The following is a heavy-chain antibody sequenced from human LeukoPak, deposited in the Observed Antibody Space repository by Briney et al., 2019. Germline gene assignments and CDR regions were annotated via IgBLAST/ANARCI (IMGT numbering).Heavy chain of an antibody. CDR1: GFTFSDYY. D-gene: IGHD3-10*01. J-gene: IGHJ3*02. CDR3: ASAMVRGVNGFDI. Sequence: PGGSLRLSCAASGFTFSDYYMSWIRQAPEKGLEWVSYISSSSSYTNYADSVKGRFTISRDNAKNSLFLQMNSLRAEDTAVYYCASAMVRGVNGFDIWGQGTMVTVSS. V-gene: IGHV3-11*03. CDR2: ISSSSSYT.